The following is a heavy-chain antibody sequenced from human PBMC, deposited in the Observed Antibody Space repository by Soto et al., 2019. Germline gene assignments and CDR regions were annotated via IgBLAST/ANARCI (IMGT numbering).Heavy chain of an antibody. J-gene: IGHJ5*02. CDR3: ARGRIASSLDWFDP. CDR2: IIPIFGTA. Sequence: SVKVSCKASGGIFSTSAINWVRQAPGQGLEWMGGIIPIFGTANYAQMFQGRVTITADKSTHTAYMELSSLRSEDTAVYYCARGRIASSLDWFDPWGQGTLVTVSS. D-gene: IGHD6-13*01. CDR1: GGIFSTSA. V-gene: IGHV1-69*06.